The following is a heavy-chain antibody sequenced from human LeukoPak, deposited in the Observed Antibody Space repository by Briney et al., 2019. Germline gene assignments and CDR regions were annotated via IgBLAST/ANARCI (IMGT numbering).Heavy chain of an antibody. D-gene: IGHD6-19*01. CDR2: ISYDGSDK. J-gene: IGHJ4*02. V-gene: IGHV3-30*18. CDR1: GFTFSSYG. Sequence: GGSLRLSCAASGFTFSSYGMHWVRQAPGKGLEWVALISYDGSDKYYADSVKGRSTISRDNSKNTLYVQMNSLRAEDTAVYYCAKDSEYGSGWNSFVWGQGTLVTVSS. CDR3: AKDSEYGSGWNSFV.